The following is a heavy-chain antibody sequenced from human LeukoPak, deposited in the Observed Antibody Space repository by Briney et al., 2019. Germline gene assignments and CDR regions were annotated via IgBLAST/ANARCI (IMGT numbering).Heavy chain of an antibody. Sequence: SETLSLTCTVSGGSVSSYYWSWIRQSPGKGLDYIGYIYTSGITNYNPSLESRVTISVDTSKSQLSLKLTSVTAADTAVYYCATTKKWLAFDIWGQGTVVTVSS. CDR3: ATTKKWLAFDI. D-gene: IGHD6-19*01. J-gene: IGHJ3*02. CDR1: GGSVSSYY. CDR2: IYTSGIT. V-gene: IGHV4-4*09.